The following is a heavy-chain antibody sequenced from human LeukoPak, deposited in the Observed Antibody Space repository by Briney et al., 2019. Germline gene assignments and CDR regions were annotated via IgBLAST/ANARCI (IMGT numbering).Heavy chain of an antibody. CDR3: ARDPPSGYSYGYFDY. D-gene: IGHD5-18*01. J-gene: IGHJ4*02. Sequence: PRGSLRLSCAASGFTFNSYWMSWVRQAPGKGLEWVAKMKQDGSEKYYVDSVKGRFTISRDNAKNSLYLQMNSLRAEDTAVYYCARDPPSGYSYGYFDYWGQGTLVTVSS. CDR2: MKQDGSEK. CDR1: GFTFNSYW. V-gene: IGHV3-7*01.